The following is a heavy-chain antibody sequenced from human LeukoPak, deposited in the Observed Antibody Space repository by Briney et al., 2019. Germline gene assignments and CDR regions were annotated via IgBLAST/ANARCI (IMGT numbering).Heavy chain of an antibody. J-gene: IGHJ6*03. CDR3: AIDPGGGWSVGDYYYYMDV. Sequence: TSETLSLTCTVSGGSISNYYWTWIRQPPGKGLEWIGYIYYSGSTNYNPSLKSRVTISVDTSKNQFSLKLSSVTTADTAVYYCAIDPGGGWSVGDYYYYMDVWGKGTTVTVSS. D-gene: IGHD6-19*01. CDR1: GGSISNYY. V-gene: IGHV4-59*01. CDR2: IYYSGST.